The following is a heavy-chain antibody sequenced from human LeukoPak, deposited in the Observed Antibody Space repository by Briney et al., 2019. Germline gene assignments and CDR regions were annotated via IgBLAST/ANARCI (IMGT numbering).Heavy chain of an antibody. CDR2: ISGSGGST. CDR1: GFTFSSYS. D-gene: IGHD6-13*01. V-gene: IGHV3-23*01. J-gene: IGHJ4*02. CDR3: AKQQLALHSSDY. Sequence: GGSLRLSCAASGFTFSSYSMSWVRQAPGKGLEWVSAISGSGGSTYYADSVKGRFTISRDNSKNTLYLQMNSLRAEDTAVYYCAKQQLALHSSDYWGQGTLVTVSS.